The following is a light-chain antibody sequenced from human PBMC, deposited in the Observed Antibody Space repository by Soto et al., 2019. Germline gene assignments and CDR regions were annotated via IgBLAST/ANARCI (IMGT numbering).Light chain of an antibody. Sequence: DIQMTQSPSTLSAFVGDRVTITCRASQSISDYVNWYQQKPGKAPKLLIYVATSLQSGVPSRFSGSGSGTEFTLTISSLQPEDFATYYCQQCFTTTWTFGQGTKVEVK. J-gene: IGKJ1*01. CDR3: QQCFTTTWT. V-gene: IGKV1-39*01. CDR2: VAT. CDR1: QSISDY.